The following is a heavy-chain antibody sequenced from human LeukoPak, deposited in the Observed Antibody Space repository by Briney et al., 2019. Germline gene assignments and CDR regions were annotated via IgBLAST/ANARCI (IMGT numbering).Heavy chain of an antibody. CDR1: GFTFSSYS. CDR2: ISSSSSYI. V-gene: IGHV3-21*01. J-gene: IGHJ4*02. CDR3: ARGPSGELGYFDY. Sequence: GGSLRLSCAASGFTFSSYSMNWVRQAPGKGLEWVSSISSSSSYIYYADSVKGRFTISRDNAKNSLYLQMNSLRAEDTAVYYCARGPSGELGYFDYWGQGTLVTVSS. D-gene: IGHD1-26*01.